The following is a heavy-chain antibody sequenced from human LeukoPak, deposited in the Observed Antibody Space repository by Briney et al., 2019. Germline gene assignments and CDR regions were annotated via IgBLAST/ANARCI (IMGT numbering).Heavy chain of an antibody. CDR2: ISGSGGST. D-gene: IGHD5-18*01. CDR1: GFTFSSYA. CDR3: AKDSGSYGYGPTDY. V-gene: IGHV3-23*01. J-gene: IGHJ4*02. Sequence: GGSLRLSCAASGFTFSSYAMSWVRQAPGKGLEWVSAISGSGGSTYYADSVKGRFTISRDSSKNTLYLQMNSLRAEDTAVYYCAKDSGSYGYGPTDYWGQGTLVTVSS.